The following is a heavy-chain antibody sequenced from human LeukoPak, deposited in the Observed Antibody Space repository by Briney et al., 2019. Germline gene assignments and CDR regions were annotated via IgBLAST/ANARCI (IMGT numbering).Heavy chain of an antibody. J-gene: IGHJ4*02. CDR3: AREEFGAGYCSGGSCYYFDY. V-gene: IGHV3-21*01. CDR2: XXXXSSYI. D-gene: IGHD2-15*01. CDR1: GFTFSSYS. Sequence: GGSLRLSCAASGFTFSSYSMNWVRQAPGKGLXXXXXXXXXSSYIYYADSVKGRFTISRDNAKNSLYLQMNSLRAEDTAVYYCAREEFGAGYCSGGSCYYFDYWGQGTLVTVSS.